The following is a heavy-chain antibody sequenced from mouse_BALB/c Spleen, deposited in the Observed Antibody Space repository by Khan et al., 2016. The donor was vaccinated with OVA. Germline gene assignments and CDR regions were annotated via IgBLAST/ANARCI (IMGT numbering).Heavy chain of an antibody. CDR1: GFSLTSYG. J-gene: IGHJ1*01. V-gene: IGHV2-2*02. CDR3: ARRGDYGHWYFDF. CDR2: IWSGGST. Sequence: QVQLKQSGPGLVQPSQSLSITCTVSGFSLTSYGVHWVRQSPGKGLEWLGVIWSGGSTDYNAAFISRQSTSTDNTTSRVSFKLISLLANETAIYYCARRGDYGHWYFDFWGSGTPVTVSS. D-gene: IGHD2-13*01.